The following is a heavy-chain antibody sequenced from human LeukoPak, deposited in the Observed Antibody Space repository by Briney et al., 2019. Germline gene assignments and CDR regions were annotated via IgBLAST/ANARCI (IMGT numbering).Heavy chain of an antibody. Sequence: SVKVSCKASGGTFGRYAITWVRQAPGQRLDWMGGVSPIYGTSDYAQRFQGRVTISADESTSTAFLEVRSLRSEDTAVYYCARDCSGGRCYGAFDIWGQGTLVIVSS. V-gene: IGHV1-69*01. J-gene: IGHJ3*02. D-gene: IGHD2-15*01. CDR1: GGTFGRYA. CDR2: VSPIYGTS. CDR3: ARDCSGGRCYGAFDI.